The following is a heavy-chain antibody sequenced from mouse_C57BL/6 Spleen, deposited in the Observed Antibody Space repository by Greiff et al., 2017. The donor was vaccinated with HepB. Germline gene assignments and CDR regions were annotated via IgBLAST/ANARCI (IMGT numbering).Heavy chain of an antibody. J-gene: IGHJ4*01. D-gene: IGHD1-1*01. CDR1: GFSLTSYA. Sequence: QVQLKESGPGLVAPSQSLSITCTVSGFSLTSYAISWVRQPPGKGLEWLGVIWTGGGTNYNSAHKSRLSISKDNSKSQVFLKMNSLQTDETARSYCARNPPSTVYAMDYWGQGTSVTVSS. V-gene: IGHV2-9-1*01. CDR2: IWTGGGT. CDR3: ARNPPSTVYAMDY.